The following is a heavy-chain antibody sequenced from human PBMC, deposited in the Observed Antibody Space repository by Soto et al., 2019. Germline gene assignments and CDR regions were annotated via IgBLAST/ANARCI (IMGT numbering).Heavy chain of an antibody. Sequence: GGSLRLSCAASGFTFGSYWMSWVRQAPGKGLEWLATIKWDASEKKYVDSVKGRFTMSRDNAKNSLYLQMDSLRAEDTAVYYCARAFRSPDWFDPWGQGTLVTVSS. J-gene: IGHJ5*02. CDR3: ARAFRSPDWFDP. V-gene: IGHV3-7*03. D-gene: IGHD6-13*01. CDR1: GFTFGSYW. CDR2: IKWDASEK.